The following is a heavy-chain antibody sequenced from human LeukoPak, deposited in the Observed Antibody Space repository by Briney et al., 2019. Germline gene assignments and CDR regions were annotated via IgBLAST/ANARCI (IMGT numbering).Heavy chain of an antibody. D-gene: IGHD1-26*01. CDR2: IKQDGSEK. Sequence: GGSLRLSCAASGFTFSSYWMSWVRQAPGKGLEWVANIKQDGSEKYYVDSVKGRFTISRDNSKNTLYLQMNSLRAEDTAVYYCAKAMRGSYYDGLVDYWGQGTLVTVSS. V-gene: IGHV3-7*03. J-gene: IGHJ4*02. CDR3: AKAMRGSYYDGLVDY. CDR1: GFTFSSYW.